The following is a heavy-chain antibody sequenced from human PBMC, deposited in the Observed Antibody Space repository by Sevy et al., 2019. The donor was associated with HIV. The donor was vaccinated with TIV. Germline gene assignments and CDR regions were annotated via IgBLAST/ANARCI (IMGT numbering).Heavy chain of an antibody. V-gene: IGHV1-8*02. CDR2: MSPKSGST. Sequence: ASVKVSCKASGDTFSTYDINWVRQAPGQGLEWMGWMSPKSGSTGFAQKFQGRLTMTRDTSINTAYMALSSLRSEDTAVYYWASGGSGDVWNYGYYYYGMDVWGQGTTVTVSS. D-gene: IGHD3-3*01. J-gene: IGHJ6*02. CDR3: ASGGSGDVWNYGYYYYGMDV. CDR1: GDTFSTYD.